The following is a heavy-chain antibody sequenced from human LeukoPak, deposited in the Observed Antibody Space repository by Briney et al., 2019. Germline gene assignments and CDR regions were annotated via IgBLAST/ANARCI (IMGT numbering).Heavy chain of an antibody. J-gene: IGHJ4*02. CDR3: AKSNSSGWSGDFDY. Sequence: PGGSLRLSCAASGFTVSSNYMSWVRQAPGKGLEWVSVIYSGGSTYYADSVKGRFTISRDNSKNTLYLQMNSLRAEDTAVYYCAKSNSSGWSGDFDYWGQGTLVTVSS. CDR2: IYSGGST. V-gene: IGHV3-53*01. CDR1: GFTVSSNY. D-gene: IGHD6-19*01.